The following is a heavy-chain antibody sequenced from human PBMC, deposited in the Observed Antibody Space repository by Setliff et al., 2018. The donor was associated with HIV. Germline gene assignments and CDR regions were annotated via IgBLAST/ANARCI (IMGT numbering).Heavy chain of an antibody. D-gene: IGHD5-18*01. Sequence: ETLSLTCAVYGGSFSGYYWSWIRQPPGKGLEWIGEINHSGSTNYNPSLKSRVTISVDTSKNQFSLKLSSVTAADTAVYYCARAGRGRGYSYGLRSDFDYWGQGTLVTVSS. CDR1: GGSFSGYY. J-gene: IGHJ4*02. V-gene: IGHV4-34*01. CDR2: INHSGST. CDR3: ARAGRGRGYSYGLRSDFDY.